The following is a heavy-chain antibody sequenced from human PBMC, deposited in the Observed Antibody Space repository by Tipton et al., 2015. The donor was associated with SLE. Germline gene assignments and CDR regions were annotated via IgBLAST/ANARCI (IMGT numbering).Heavy chain of an antibody. D-gene: IGHD1-26*01. CDR1: GGSISSYY. J-gene: IGHJ4*02. CDR3: ARGVGSGSPLDY. V-gene: IGHV4-59*01. Sequence: LRLSCTVSGGSISSYYWSRIRQPPGKGLEWIGYIYYSGSTNYNPSLKSRVTISVDTSKNQFSLKLSSVTAADTAVYYCARGVGSGSPLDYWGQGTLVTVSS. CDR2: IYYSGST.